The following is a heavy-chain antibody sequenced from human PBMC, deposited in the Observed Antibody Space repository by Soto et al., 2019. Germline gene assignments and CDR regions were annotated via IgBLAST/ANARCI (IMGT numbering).Heavy chain of an antibody. Sequence: SETLSLTCTVSGGSISSGGYYWSWIRQHPGKGLEWIGYIYYSGSTYYNPSLKSRVTISVDTSKNQFSLKLSSVTAADTAVYYCARVGPHIPRITMVRGVIIYFDYWGQGTLVTVSS. CDR2: IYYSGST. J-gene: IGHJ4*02. CDR1: GGSISSGGYY. D-gene: IGHD3-10*01. CDR3: ARVGPHIPRITMVRGVIIYFDY. V-gene: IGHV4-31*03.